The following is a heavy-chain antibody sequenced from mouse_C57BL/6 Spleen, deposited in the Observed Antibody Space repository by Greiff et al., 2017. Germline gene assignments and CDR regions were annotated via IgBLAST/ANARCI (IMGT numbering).Heavy chain of an antibody. CDR3: APIYYYGSMGFAY. D-gene: IGHD1-1*01. Sequence: EVQLQQSVAELVRPGASVKLSCTASGFNIKNTYMHWVKQRPEQGLEWIGRIDPANGNTKYAPKFQGKATITADTSSNTAYLQLSSLTSEDTAIYYCAPIYYYGSMGFAYWGQGTLVTVSA. J-gene: IGHJ3*01. CDR1: GFNIKNTY. V-gene: IGHV14-3*01. CDR2: IDPANGNT.